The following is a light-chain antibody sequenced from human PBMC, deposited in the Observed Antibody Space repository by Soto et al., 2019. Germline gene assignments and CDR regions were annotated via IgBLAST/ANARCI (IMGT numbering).Light chain of an antibody. J-gene: IGLJ2*01. V-gene: IGLV2-14*01. CDR3: SSYTSSSNLNVV. CDR2: DVS. Sequence: QSALTQPASVSGSPGQSITISCTGTSSDVGGYNYVSWYQQHPGKDPKLMIYDVSNRPSGVSNRFSGSKSGNTASLTSSGLQAEDVADYYCSSYTSSSNLNVVFGGGTKLTVL. CDR1: SSDVGGYNY.